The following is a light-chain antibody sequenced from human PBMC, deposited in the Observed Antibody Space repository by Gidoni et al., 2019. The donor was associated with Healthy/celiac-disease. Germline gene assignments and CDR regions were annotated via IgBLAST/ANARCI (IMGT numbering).Light chain of an antibody. Sequence: SYELTQPPSVSVSPGQTASITCSGDKLGEKYACWYQQKPGQSPVLVIYQDSKRPSGIPERFSGSNSGNTATLTISGTQAMDEADYYCQAWDSSTVVFGGWTKLTVL. CDR1: KLGEKY. CDR3: QAWDSSTVV. CDR2: QDS. J-gene: IGLJ2*01. V-gene: IGLV3-1*01.